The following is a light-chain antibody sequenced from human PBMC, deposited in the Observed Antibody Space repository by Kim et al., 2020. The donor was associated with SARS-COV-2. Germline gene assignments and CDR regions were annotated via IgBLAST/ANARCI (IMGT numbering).Light chain of an antibody. CDR2: GAS. Sequence: SPGERAPLSCRASQTVSSIYLAWYQQKPGQAPRLLIYGASSRATGIPDRFSGSGSGTDFTLTISRLEPEDFAVFYCQQYGSSPYTFGQGTKLEI. J-gene: IGKJ2*01. V-gene: IGKV3-20*01. CDR3: QQYGSSPYT. CDR1: QTVSSIY.